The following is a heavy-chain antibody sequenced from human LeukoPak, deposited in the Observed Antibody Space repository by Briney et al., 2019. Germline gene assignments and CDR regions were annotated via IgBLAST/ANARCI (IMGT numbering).Heavy chain of an antibody. V-gene: IGHV4-39*07. CDR2: IYYSGST. J-gene: IGHJ4*02. CDR1: GCSISSSCYH. Sequence: SETLSLTCTVSGCSISSSCYHWGWLRQPPGKGLEWIGSIYYSGSTYYNPSLKSRVTISVDTSKNQFSLKLSSVTAADTAVYYCARVGGVSEGFDYWGQGTLVTVSS. CDR3: ARVGGVSEGFDY. D-gene: IGHD3-16*01.